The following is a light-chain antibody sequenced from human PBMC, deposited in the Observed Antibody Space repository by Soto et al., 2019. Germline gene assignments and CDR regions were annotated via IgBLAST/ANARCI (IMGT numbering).Light chain of an antibody. J-gene: IGLJ2*01. CDR3: SSYAGFNRV. V-gene: IGLV2-8*01. CDR2: EVS. CDR1: SSDVGGYNY. Sequence: QSALTQPPSASGSPGQSVTISSTGTSSDVGGYNYVSWYQQHPGKAPKVMIYEVSKRPAGVPDRFSGSKSGNTASLTVSGLQAEDEADYYCSSYAGFNRVFGGGTKLTFL.